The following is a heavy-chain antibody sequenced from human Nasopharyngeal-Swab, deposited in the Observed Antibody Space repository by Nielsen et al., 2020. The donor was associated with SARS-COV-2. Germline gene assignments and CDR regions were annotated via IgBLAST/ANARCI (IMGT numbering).Heavy chain of an antibody. J-gene: IGHJ4*02. V-gene: IGHV3-30*04. Sequence: GGSLTLSCAASGFNFSRYGVHWVRQAPGKGLDWVATLSSDARSEFYGDSVGGRFTISRDNSKNTLYVQMNSLRPEDTAVYYCASDYYDSGGSGHWGQGTLVTVSS. CDR3: ASDYYDSGGSGH. D-gene: IGHD3-22*01. CDR2: LSSDARSE. CDR1: GFNFSRYG.